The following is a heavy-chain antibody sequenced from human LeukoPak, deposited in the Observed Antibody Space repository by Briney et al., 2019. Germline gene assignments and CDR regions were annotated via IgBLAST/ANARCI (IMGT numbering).Heavy chain of an antibody. V-gene: IGHV1-2*02. Sequence: DSVTVSCKASGYTFSGTGWYLYWLRQAPGQGLECMGWIYPYTGATHYAQKFQGRVAMTRDTSISTAYMELSRLRPDDTAVYYCARDGPAQMVDFDYWGQGTLATVSS. D-gene: IGHD3-10*01. CDR1: GYTFSGTGWY. CDR3: ARDGPAQMVDFDY. CDR2: IYPYTGAT. J-gene: IGHJ4*02.